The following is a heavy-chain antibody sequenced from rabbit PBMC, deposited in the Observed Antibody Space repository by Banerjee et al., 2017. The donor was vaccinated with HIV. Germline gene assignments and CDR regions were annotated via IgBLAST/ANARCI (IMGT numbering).Heavy chain of an antibody. D-gene: IGHD1-1*01. CDR2: IYAGSSGST. CDR1: GFSFSSSYY. CDR3: ARELGGSSGYDYDL. V-gene: IGHV1S40*01. Sequence: QSLEESGGDLVKPGASLTLTCTASGFSFSSSYYMCWVRQAPGKGLEWIACIYAGSSGSTYYASWAKGRFTISRDNAQNTLYLQLNSLTAADTATYFCARELGGSSGYDYDLWGPGTLVTVS. J-gene: IGHJ4*01.